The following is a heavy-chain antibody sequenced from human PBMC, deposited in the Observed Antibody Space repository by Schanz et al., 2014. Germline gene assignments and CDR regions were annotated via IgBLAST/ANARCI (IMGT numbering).Heavy chain of an antibody. CDR3: AKDQLANYRGSGYNWFDP. CDR1: GFSVSNTY. J-gene: IGHJ5*02. D-gene: IGHD3-10*01. V-gene: IGHV3-53*01. Sequence: EVQLAESGGGLIQPGGSLRLSCVVSGFSVSNTYMHWVRQPPGKGLEWVSVINSAGTTYYADSVRGRFTLSRDNSKNTVYLQMNSLRADDTAVYYCAKDQLANYRGSGYNWFDPWGQGTLVTVSS. CDR2: INSAGTT.